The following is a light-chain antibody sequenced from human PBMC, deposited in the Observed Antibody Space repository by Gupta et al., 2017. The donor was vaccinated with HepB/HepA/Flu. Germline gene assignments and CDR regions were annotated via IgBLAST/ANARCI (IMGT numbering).Light chain of an antibody. Sequence: SYELPQPPSVSVSPGQTARITCPGDALPKQYAYWYQQKPGQAPVLVIYKDSERPSGIPERFSGSSSGTTVTLTISGVQAEDEADYYCQSADSSGTYPRVFGGGTKLTVL. J-gene: IGLJ2*01. CDR1: ALPKQY. CDR2: KDS. V-gene: IGLV3-25*03. CDR3: QSADSSGTYPRV.